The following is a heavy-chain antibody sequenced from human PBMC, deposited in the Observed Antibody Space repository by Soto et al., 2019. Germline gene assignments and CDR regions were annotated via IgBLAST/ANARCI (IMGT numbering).Heavy chain of an antibody. CDR2: IKQDGSEK. CDR1: GFTFSSYW. Sequence: GGSLRLSCAASGFTFSSYWMSWVRQAPGKGLEWVANIKQDGSEKYYVDSVKGRFTISRDNAKTSLYLQMNSLRAEDTAVYYCARDTAGYCSSTSCYARVGYKKDNNWFDPWGQGTLVTVSS. V-gene: IGHV3-7*01. J-gene: IGHJ5*02. CDR3: ARDTAGYCSSTSCYARVGYKKDNNWFDP. D-gene: IGHD2-2*01.